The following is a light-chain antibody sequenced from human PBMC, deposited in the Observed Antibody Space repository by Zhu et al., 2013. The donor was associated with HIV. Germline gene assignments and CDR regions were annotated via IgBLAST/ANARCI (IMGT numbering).Light chain of an antibody. CDR1: NIGSKS. J-gene: IGLJ2*01. V-gene: IGLV3-21*04. CDR3: QVWDTSSDQLVI. CDR2: DDS. Sequence: SYVLTQPPSVSVAPGKTARISCGGNNIGSKSVHWYQEKPGQAPMLVMFDDSDRPSGIPERFSGSNSGNTATLTISRVEAGDEADYFCQVWDTSSDQLVIFGGGTTLTVL.